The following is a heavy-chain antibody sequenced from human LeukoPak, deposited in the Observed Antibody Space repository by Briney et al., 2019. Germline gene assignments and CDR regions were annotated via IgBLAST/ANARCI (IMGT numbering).Heavy chain of an antibody. D-gene: IGHD3-10*02. CDR2: ISSSGSTI. CDR3: AELGITMIGGV. V-gene: IGHV3-48*03. CDR1: VFTFSSYE. Sequence: GGSLRLSCAASVFTFSSYEMNWVSQARGKGLVCVSYISSSGSTIYYADSVRGGFTISRDIAKYSLYLQMHTLRAGHCAVYLCAELGITMIGGVCGKGTTVTISS. J-gene: IGHJ6*04.